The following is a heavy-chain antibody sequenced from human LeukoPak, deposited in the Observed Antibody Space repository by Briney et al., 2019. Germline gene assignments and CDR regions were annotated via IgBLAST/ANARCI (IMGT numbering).Heavy chain of an antibody. CDR3: ARIGNYDSGSSIGMDV. J-gene: IGHJ6*02. CDR1: GGSISSSSYY. D-gene: IGHD3-10*01. Sequence: SETLSLTCTVSGGSISSSSYYWGWIRQPPGKGLEWIGSIYYSGSTYYNPSLKSRVTISVDTSKNQFSLKLSSVTAADTAVYYCARIGNYDSGSSIGMDVWGQGTTVTVSS. CDR2: IYYSGST. V-gene: IGHV4-39*07.